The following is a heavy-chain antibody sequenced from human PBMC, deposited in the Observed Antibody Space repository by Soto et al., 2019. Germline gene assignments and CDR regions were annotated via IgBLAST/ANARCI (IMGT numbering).Heavy chain of an antibody. CDR2: ICNSGGT. V-gene: IGHV4-59*01. CDR3: ARGVGRYGSNLDY. D-gene: IGHD1-26*01. Sequence: QVRLQESGPELVKPSETLSLTCTVSGGSISSYCWSWVRQPPGEGLEWIANICNSGGTNYNPSLKSRVVISVDTSRNQFSLKLSSVTAADTAVYYCARGVGRYGSNLDYWGQGTLVTVSS. CDR1: GGSISSYC. J-gene: IGHJ4*02.